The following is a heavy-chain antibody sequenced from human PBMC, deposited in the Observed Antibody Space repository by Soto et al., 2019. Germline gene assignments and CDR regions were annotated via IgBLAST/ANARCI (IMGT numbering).Heavy chain of an antibody. J-gene: IGHJ6*02. Sequence: AASVKVSCKVSGYTLTELSMHWVRQAPGKGLEWMGGFDPEDGETIYAQKFQGRVTMTEDTSTDTAYMELSGLRSEDTAVYYCATVGWGYSGYLAYYYYGMDVWGQGTTVTVSS. V-gene: IGHV1-24*01. CDR3: ATVGWGYSGYLAYYYYGMDV. D-gene: IGHD5-12*01. CDR2: FDPEDGET. CDR1: GYTLTELS.